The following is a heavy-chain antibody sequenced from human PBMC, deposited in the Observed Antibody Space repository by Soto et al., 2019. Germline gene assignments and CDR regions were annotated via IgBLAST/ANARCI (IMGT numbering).Heavy chain of an antibody. CDR2: INPNSGGT. CDR1: GYTFTGYY. CDR3: ARDSHSTMFRGATYSYDMDA. J-gene: IGHJ6*02. Sequence: ASVKVSCKASGYTFTGYYMHWVRQAPGQGLEWMGWINPNSGGTNYAQKFQGWVTMTRDTSISTAYMELSRLRSDDTAVYYCARDSHSTMFRGATYSYDMDACGQETALTVSS. V-gene: IGHV1-2*04. D-gene: IGHD3-10*01.